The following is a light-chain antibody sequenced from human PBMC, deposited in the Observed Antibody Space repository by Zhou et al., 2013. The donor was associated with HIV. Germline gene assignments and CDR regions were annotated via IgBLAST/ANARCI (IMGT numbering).Light chain of an antibody. Sequence: DIQMTQSPSSLSASVGDRVTITCRASQSISIYLNWYQQKPGKAPKLLIYAASSLQSGVPSRFSGSGSGTEFTLTISSLQPEDFATYYCLQHNSYPWTFGQGTKVEIK. CDR1: QSISIY. CDR3: LQHNSYPWT. V-gene: IGKV1-17*01. J-gene: IGKJ1*01. CDR2: AAS.